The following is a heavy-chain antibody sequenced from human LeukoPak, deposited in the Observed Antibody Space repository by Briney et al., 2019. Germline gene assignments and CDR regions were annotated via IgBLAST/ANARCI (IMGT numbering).Heavy chain of an antibody. CDR1: GGTFSSYT. CDR2: IIPNFGTP. CDR3: ARAPSSIVVVPAAMDNWFDP. D-gene: IGHD2-2*01. J-gene: IGHJ5*02. Sequence: SVKVSCKASGGTFSSYTISWARQAPGQGLEWMGGIIPNFGTPNYAQKFQGRVTITADKSTSTAYMELSSLRSEDTAVYYCARAPSSIVVVPAAMDNWFDPWGQGTLVTVSS. V-gene: IGHV1-69*06.